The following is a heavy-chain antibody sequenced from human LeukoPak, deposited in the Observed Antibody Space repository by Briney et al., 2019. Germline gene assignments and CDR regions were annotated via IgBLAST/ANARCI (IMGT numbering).Heavy chain of an antibody. CDR1: GYTFTSYG. CDR3: AIARYSSSRNWFDP. CDR2: ISAYNGNT. D-gene: IGHD6-13*01. J-gene: IGHJ5*02. Sequence: GASVKVSCKASGYTFTSYGISWVRQAPGQGLEWMGWISAYNGNTNYAQKLQGRVTMTTDTSTSTAYMELRSLRSDDTAVYYCAIARYSSSRNWFDPWGQGTLVTVSS. V-gene: IGHV1-18*01.